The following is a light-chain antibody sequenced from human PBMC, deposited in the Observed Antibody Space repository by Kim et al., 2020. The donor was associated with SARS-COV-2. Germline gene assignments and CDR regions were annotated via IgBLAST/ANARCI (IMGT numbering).Light chain of an antibody. CDR3: ASYTTTSTLV. J-gene: IGLJ2*01. Sequence: GQSITISCTGTSRDSGAYDHVSWYEHHPGKAPKLLIYDITKRPSGVFSRFSGSKSGNTASLTISGLQADDEADYYCASYTTTSTLVFGGGTQLTVL. CDR2: DIT. CDR1: SRDSGAYDH. V-gene: IGLV2-14*03.